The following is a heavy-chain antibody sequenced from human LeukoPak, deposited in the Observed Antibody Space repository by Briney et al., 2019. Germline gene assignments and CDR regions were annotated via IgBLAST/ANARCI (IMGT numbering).Heavy chain of an antibody. Sequence: PSETLSLTCAVYGGSFGGYYWSWIRQPPGKGLEWIGEINHSGSTNYNPSLKSRVTISVDTSKNQFSLKLSSVTAADTAVYYCARLDTTVVEIDYWGQGTLVTVSS. CDR3: ARLDTTVVEIDY. V-gene: IGHV4-34*01. CDR1: GGSFGGYY. CDR2: INHSGST. D-gene: IGHD4-23*01. J-gene: IGHJ4*02.